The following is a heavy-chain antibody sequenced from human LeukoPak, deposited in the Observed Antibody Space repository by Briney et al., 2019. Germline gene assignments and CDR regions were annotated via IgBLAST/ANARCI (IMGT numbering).Heavy chain of an antibody. CDR2: ISGSGDTT. Sequence: GESLRLSCAASGFTFSSYALTWVRQAPGKGLEWVSVISGSGDTTYYADSVECRFSISRDNSKNTLYLQMNSLRDEDTAVYYCAKEVGHFDIWGQGTKVTVSS. D-gene: IGHD1-26*01. J-gene: IGHJ3*02. V-gene: IGHV3-23*01. CDR1: GFTFSSYA. CDR3: AKEVGHFDI.